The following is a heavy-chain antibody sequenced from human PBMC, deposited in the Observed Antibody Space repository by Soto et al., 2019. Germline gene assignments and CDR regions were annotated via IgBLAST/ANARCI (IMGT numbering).Heavy chain of an antibody. Sequence: PGGSLRLSCAASGFTVSSNYMSWVRQAPGKGLEWVSVIDSDGITYYADSVRGRFTSSRDNSENMVFLQMNTLRAEDTAVYYCARDGPRTVGYCSGADCYGWYFDLWGRGTLVTVSS. CDR3: ARDGPRTVGYCSGADCYGWYFDL. CDR2: IDSDGIT. J-gene: IGHJ2*01. D-gene: IGHD2-15*01. V-gene: IGHV3-66*01. CDR1: GFTVSSNY.